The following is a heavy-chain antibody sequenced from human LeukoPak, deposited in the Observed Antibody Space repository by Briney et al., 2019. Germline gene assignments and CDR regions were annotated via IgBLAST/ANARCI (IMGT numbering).Heavy chain of an antibody. J-gene: IGHJ6*04. D-gene: IGHD3-10*02. CDR3: AELGITMIGGV. V-gene: IGHV3-48*03. CDR1: GFTFSSYE. CDR2: ISSSGSTI. Sequence: SGGSLSLSCAASGFTFSSYEMSSVRQPPGKGLEWVSYISSSGSTIYYADSVKGRFTISRDNAKNSLYLQMNSLRAEDTAVYYCAELGITMIGGVWGKGTTVTISS.